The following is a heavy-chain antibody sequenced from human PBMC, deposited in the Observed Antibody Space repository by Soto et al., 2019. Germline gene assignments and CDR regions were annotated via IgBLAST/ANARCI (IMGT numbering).Heavy chain of an antibody. V-gene: IGHV1-8*01. J-gene: IGHJ6*03. CDR2: MNPNSGNT. Sequence: ASVKVSCKASGYTFTSYDINWVRQATGQGLEWMGWMNPNSGNTGYAQKFQGRVTMTRNTSISTAYMELSSLRSEDTAVYYCARGVQFSWFGELLSNDYYYYYMDVWGKGTTVTVSS. CDR1: GYTFTSYD. D-gene: IGHD3-10*01. CDR3: ARGVQFSWFGELLSNDYYYYYMDV.